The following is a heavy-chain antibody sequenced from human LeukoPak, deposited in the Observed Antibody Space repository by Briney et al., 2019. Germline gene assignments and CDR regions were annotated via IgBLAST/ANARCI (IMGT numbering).Heavy chain of an antibody. D-gene: IGHD2-2*01. Sequence: GGSLRLSCAASGFTFSSFDMNCVRQAPGKGLEWVSSISTSSRYIYYRDSVKGRFTISRDEAKNSLYLQMNSLRVEDTAVYYCARADCSGSTCYLRRSWFDPWGQGTLVTVSS. CDR2: ISTSSRYI. CDR3: ARADCSGSTCYLRRSWFDP. V-gene: IGHV3-21*01. J-gene: IGHJ5*02. CDR1: GFTFSSFD.